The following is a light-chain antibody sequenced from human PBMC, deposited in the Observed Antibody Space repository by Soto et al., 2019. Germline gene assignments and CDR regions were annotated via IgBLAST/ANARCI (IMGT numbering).Light chain of an antibody. CDR1: NSDIGGYNY. J-gene: IGLJ2*01. Sequence: QSALTQPASVSGSPGQSITISCTGTNSDIGGYNYVSWYRHHPGEAPKLMIYGVTNRPSGVSTRFAGSKSGNTASLTISGLQDEDEADYYCASYTSGTIVLFGGGTQLTVL. V-gene: IGLV2-14*01. CDR2: GVT. CDR3: ASYTSGTIVL.